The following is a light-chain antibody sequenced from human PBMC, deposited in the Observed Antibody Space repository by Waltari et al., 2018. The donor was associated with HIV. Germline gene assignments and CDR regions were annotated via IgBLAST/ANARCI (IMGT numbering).Light chain of an antibody. CDR3: AAWDDSLSVVV. CDR1: SSNIGSNY. CDR2: RNN. Sequence: QSVLTQPPSASGTPGQRVTISCSGSSSNIGSNYVHWYQQRPGTAPKLPIYRNNQRPSGVPDRFSGSKSGTSASLAISGLRSEDEADYYCAAWDDSLSVVVFGGGTKLTVL. J-gene: IGLJ2*01. V-gene: IGLV1-47*01.